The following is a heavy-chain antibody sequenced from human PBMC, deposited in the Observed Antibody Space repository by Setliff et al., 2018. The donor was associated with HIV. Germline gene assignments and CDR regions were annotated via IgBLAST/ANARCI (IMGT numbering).Heavy chain of an antibody. CDR2: IVPIFGTP. D-gene: IGHD2-15*01. CDR1: GDNFNSHS. CDR3: ARDSRDIVVVIAPEPEPYYYYGMDV. V-gene: IGHV1-69*13. J-gene: IGHJ6*04. Sequence: SVKVSCKASGDNFNSHSISWVRQAPGQGLEWMGGIVPIFGTPNYAQKFKGRLTITADESTSTVYMELSSLRSEDTAVYFCARDSRDIVVVIAPEPEPYYYYGMDVWGEGTTVTVPS.